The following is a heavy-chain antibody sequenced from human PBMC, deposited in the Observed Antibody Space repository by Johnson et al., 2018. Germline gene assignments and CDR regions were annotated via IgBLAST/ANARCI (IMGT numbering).Heavy chain of an antibody. CDR2: TSYDGSNK. Sequence: QVQLQESGGGVVQPGRSLRLSCAASGFTFSSYAMHWVRQAPGKGLEWVAVTSYDGSNKYYADSVKGRFTISRDNSKNTLYLQMNSLRAEDTAVYYCARDLSLIGALDIWGQGTMVTVSS. CDR1: GFTFSSYA. V-gene: IGHV3-30-3*01. J-gene: IGHJ3*02. CDR3: ARDLSLIGALDI. D-gene: IGHD3-3*02.